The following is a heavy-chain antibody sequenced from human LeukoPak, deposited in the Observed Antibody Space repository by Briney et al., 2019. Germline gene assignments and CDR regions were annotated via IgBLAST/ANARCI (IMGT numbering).Heavy chain of an antibody. CDR2: INHSGST. CDR3: ARHRTSSGWYKIGTTRGFDY. J-gene: IGHJ4*02. CDR1: GFTFSNYN. D-gene: IGHD6-19*01. V-gene: IGHV4-34*01. Sequence: GSLRLSCAGSGFTFSNYNMNWVRQPPGKGLEWIGEINHSGSTNYNPSLKSRVTISVDTSKNQFSLKLSSVTAADTAVYYCARHRTSSGWYKIGTTRGFDYWGQGTLVTVSS.